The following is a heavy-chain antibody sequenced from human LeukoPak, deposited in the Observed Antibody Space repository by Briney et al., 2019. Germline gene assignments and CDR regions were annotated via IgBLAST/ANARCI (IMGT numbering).Heavy chain of an antibody. CDR1: GFTFISYW. V-gene: IGHV3-7*01. CDR2: IKEDGSEK. Sequence: PGGSLRLFCAASGFTFISYWMSWVRQAPGKGLEWVANIKEDGSEKYYVDSVKGRFTISRDNAKNSLFLQMNNLRADDTAVYYCARGWMQLCPFDYWGEGTLVTVSS. J-gene: IGHJ4*02. D-gene: IGHD5-18*01. CDR3: ARGWMQLCPFDY.